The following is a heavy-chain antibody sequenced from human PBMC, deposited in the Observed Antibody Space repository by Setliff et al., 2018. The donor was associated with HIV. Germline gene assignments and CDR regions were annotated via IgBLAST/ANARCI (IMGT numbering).Heavy chain of an antibody. CDR3: ARGFEVESSGWFDP. D-gene: IGHD3-9*01. CDR1: GYTFSRYA. Sequence: ASVKVSCKASGYTFSRYAMHWVRQAPGQRLEWMGWINAGNGNTKYSQKFQGRVSIARDTSASTAYMELSSLRSEDTAVYYCARGFEVESSGWFDPWGQGTLVTVS. V-gene: IGHV1-3*01. CDR2: INAGNGNT. J-gene: IGHJ5*02.